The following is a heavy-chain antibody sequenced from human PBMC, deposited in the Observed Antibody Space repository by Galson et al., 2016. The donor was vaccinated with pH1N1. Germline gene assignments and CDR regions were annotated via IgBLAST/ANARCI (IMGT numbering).Heavy chain of an antibody. V-gene: IGHV5-51*01. Sequence: QSGAEVKKPGESLKISCKGSGYRFSSSWIGWVRQMPGEGLEWMGIIHLGGSHIRYSPSFQGQVTISADKSINIVSLQWSSLKASDTAMYYCARQNDYGDYRGDAFDIWGQGTMVTVSS. J-gene: IGHJ3*02. CDR3: ARQNDYGDYRGDAFDI. D-gene: IGHD4-17*01. CDR2: IHLGGSHI. CDR1: GYRFSSSW.